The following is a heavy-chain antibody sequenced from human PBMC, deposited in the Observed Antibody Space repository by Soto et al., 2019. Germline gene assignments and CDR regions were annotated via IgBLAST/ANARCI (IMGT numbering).Heavy chain of an antibody. CDR2: INAGNGNT. Sequence: ASVKVSCKASGYTFTSYAMHWVRQAPGQRLEWMGWINAGNGNTKYSQKFQGRVTITRDTSASTAYMELSSLRSEDTAVYYCARDRARGVLRYFDWLSAPGYWGKGILVTVSS. J-gene: IGHJ4*02. V-gene: IGHV1-3*01. CDR1: GYTFTSYA. CDR3: ARDRARGVLRYFDWLSAPGY. D-gene: IGHD3-9*01.